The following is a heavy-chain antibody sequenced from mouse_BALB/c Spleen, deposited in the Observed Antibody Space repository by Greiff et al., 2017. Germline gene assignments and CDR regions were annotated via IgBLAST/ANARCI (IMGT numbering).Heavy chain of an antibody. CDR1: GFTFSSYT. D-gene: IGHD2-1*01. CDR2: ISNGGGST. CDR3: ARQVYGNYVSYAMDY. V-gene: IGHV5-12-2*01. J-gene: IGHJ4*01. Sequence: EVHLVESGGGLVQPGGSLKLSCAASGFTFSSYTMSWVRQTPEKRLEWVAYISNGGGSTYYPDTVKGRFTISRDNAKNTLYLQISSLKSEDTAMYYCARQVYGNYVSYAMDYWGQGTSVTVSS.